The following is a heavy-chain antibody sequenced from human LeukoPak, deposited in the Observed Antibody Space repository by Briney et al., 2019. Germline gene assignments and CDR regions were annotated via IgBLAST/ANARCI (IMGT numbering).Heavy chain of an antibody. CDR1: GFTFSSYA. Sequence: GGSLRLSCAASGFTFSSYAMSWVRQAPGKGLEWVSAISGSGGSPYYADSVKGRFTISRDNSKNTLYLQMNSLRAEDTAVYYCAKQQYSSGWWDYYYGMDVWGQGTTVTVSS. D-gene: IGHD6-19*01. J-gene: IGHJ6*02. V-gene: IGHV3-23*01. CDR2: ISGSGGSP. CDR3: AKQQYSSGWWDYYYGMDV.